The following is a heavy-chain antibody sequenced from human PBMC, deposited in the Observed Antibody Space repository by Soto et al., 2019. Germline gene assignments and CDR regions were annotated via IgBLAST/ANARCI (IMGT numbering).Heavy chain of an antibody. V-gene: IGHV5-51*01. J-gene: IGHJ4*02. CDR2: IYPGDSDT. CDR1: GYSFTSYW. Sequence: PGESLKISCKGSGYSFTSYWIGWVRQVPGKGLEWMGIIYPGDSDTRYSPSFQGQVTISADKSISTAYLQWSSLKASDTAMYYCARSYSSSWYYFDYWGQGTLVTAPQ. D-gene: IGHD6-13*01. CDR3: ARSYSSSWYYFDY.